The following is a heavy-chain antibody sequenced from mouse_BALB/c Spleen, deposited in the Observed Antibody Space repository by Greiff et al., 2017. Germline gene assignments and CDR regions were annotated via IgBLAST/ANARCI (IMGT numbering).Heavy chain of an antibody. CDR1: GFNIKDTY. J-gene: IGHJ2*01. CDR2: IDPANGNT. Sequence: EVQLQESGAELVKPGASVKLSCTASGFNIKDTYMHWVKQRPEQGLEWIGRIDPANGNTKYDPKFQGKATITADTSSNTAYLQLSSLTSEDTAVYYCARDGYYVGYFDYWGQGTTLTVSS. CDR3: ARDGYYVGYFDY. D-gene: IGHD2-3*01. V-gene: IGHV14-3*02.